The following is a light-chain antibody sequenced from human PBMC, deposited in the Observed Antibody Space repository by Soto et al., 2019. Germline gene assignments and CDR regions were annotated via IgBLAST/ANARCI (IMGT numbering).Light chain of an antibody. CDR1: QSVGTW. Sequence: DIQMTQSPSTLSASVGGRVTITCRASQSVGTWVAWYQQKPGKAPKLLIFGASNLESGVPSRFSGSGSGTEFTLTIATLQPADVATYFCQHYHRNMWSFGPGTKVDI. CDR2: GAS. CDR3: QHYHRNMWS. J-gene: IGKJ1*01. V-gene: IGKV1-5*01.